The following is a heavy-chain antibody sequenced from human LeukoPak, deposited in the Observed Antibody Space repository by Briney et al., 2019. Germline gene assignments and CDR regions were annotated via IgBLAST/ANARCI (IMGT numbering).Heavy chain of an antibody. CDR3: ARGNSLVVFGY. CDR2: INHSGST. Sequence: SETLSLTCAVYGGSFSGYYWSWIRQPPGKGLEWIGEINHSGSTNYNPSLKSRVTISVDTSKNQFSLKLSSVTAADTAVYYCARGNSLVVFGYWGQGTVVTVSS. J-gene: IGHJ4*02. CDR1: GGSFSGYY. V-gene: IGHV4-34*01. D-gene: IGHD2-2*01.